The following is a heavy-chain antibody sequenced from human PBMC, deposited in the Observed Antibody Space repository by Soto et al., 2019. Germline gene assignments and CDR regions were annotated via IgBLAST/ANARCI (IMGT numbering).Heavy chain of an antibody. CDR2: SIPIFGTA. Sequence: QVQLLQSGAEVKKPGSSGKVSCKASGRTFSSYAISWVRQAPGQGLEWMGGSIPIFGTANYEQKLQGRVTITADESTSTAYMELSSLRSEDTAVYYCARHVPAAGYYYGMDFWGQGTPVTVSS. CDR3: ARHVPAAGYYYGMDF. CDR1: GRTFSSYA. D-gene: IGHD2-2*01. V-gene: IGHV1-69*12. J-gene: IGHJ6*02.